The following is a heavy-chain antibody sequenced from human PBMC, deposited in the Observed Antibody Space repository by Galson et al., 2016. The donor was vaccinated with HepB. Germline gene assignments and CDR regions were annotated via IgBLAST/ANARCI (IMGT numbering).Heavy chain of an antibody. CDR3: ARDNRGYCSGGNCPTHYYYGMDV. CDR1: GITVSTNS. D-gene: IGHD2-15*01. J-gene: IGHJ6*02. CDR2: LYSDGST. Sequence: SLRLSCAASGITVSTNSISWVRQAPGKGLEWISILYSDGSTHYAGSVRGRFTFSRDDSKNTLYLQMSRLRAEDTAVYYCARDNRGYCSGGNCPTHYYYGMDVWGQGTTVTVSS. V-gene: IGHV3-53*01.